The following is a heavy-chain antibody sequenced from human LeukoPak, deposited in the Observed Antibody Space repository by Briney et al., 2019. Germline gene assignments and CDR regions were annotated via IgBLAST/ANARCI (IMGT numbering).Heavy chain of an antibody. J-gene: IGHJ3*02. CDR2: IYHSGRT. CDR3: ARVMMGPWLQLRHLDAFDI. D-gene: IGHD5-24*01. V-gene: IGHV4-38-2*02. Sequence: PSETLSLACTVSGYSISSGYYWGWIRQPPGKGLEWIGSIYHSGRTFYNPSLKSRVTISVDTSKNQFSLKLSSVTAADTAVYYCARVMMGPWLQLRHLDAFDIWGQGTMVTVSS. CDR1: GYSISSGYY.